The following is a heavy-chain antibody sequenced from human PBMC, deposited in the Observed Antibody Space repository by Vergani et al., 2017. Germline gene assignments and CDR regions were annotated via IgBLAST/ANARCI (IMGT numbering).Heavy chain of an antibody. J-gene: IGHJ6*03. CDR1: GFSFSDHY. V-gene: IGHV3-11*04. D-gene: IGHD3-3*01. CDR2: ISNSGNTI. CDR3: ARFSRPYYDFWSGYYVTDYYYMDV. Sequence: QVQLVESGGGLVKPGGSLRLSCAASGFSFSDHYMTWIRQAPGKGLEWVSYISNSGNTIEYADSVKGRFSISRDNAKSSLFLQMDSLRAEDTAVYYCARFSRPYYDFWSGYYVTDYYYMDVWGKGSTVTVSS.